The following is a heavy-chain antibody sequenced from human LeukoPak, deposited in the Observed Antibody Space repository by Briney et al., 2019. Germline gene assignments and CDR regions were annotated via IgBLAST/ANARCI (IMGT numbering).Heavy chain of an antibody. D-gene: IGHD6-19*01. CDR1: GGSISSSSYY. J-gene: IGHJ4*02. CDR3: ARGGYSSGWRFYYFDY. CDR2: INHSGST. Sequence: SETLSLTCTVSGGSISSSSYYWSWIRQPPGKGLEWIGEINHSGSTNYNPSLKSRVTISVDTSKNQFSLKLSSVTAADTAVYYCARGGYSSGWRFYYFDYWGQGTLVTVSS. V-gene: IGHV4-39*07.